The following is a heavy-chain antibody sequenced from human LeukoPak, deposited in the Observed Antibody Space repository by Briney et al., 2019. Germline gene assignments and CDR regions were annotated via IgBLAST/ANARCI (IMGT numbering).Heavy chain of an antibody. V-gene: IGHV4-34*01. CDR2: INHSGST. Sequence: SETLSLTCAVYGGSFSGYYWSWIRQPPGKGLEWIGEINHSGSTNYNPSLKSRVTISVDTSKNQFSLKLSSVTAADTAVYYCAGFVVVPAAMEGEGTFDYWGQGTLVTVSS. CDR3: AGFVVVPAAMEGEGTFDY. CDR1: GGSFSGYY. D-gene: IGHD2-2*01. J-gene: IGHJ4*02.